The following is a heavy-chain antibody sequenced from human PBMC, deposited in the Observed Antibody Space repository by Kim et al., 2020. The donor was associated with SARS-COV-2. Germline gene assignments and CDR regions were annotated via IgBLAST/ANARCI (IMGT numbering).Heavy chain of an antibody. Sequence: DHVKGRFTITRDNATSYLYLQMNSLRAEDTAVYYCARSDSWDYYYGMDVWGQGTTVTVSS. J-gene: IGHJ6*02. V-gene: IGHV3-7*01. CDR3: ARSDSWDYYYGMDV. D-gene: IGHD2-15*01.